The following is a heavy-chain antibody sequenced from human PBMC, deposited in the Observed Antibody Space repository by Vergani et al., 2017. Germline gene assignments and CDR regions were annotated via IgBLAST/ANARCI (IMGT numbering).Heavy chain of an antibody. D-gene: IGHD3-10*01. V-gene: IGHV1-46*01. CDR2: INPSGGHT. J-gene: IGHJ6*03. Sequence: QVQVVQSGAEVKKSGASVKVSCKTSGYTFSNYYMHWVRQAPGQGLEWMGIINPSGGHTNYAQKFQGRVTMTRDTSTSTVYMELSRLRSDDTAVYYCARGHLTMVRGHYYMDVWGKGP. CDR1: GYTFSNYY. CDR3: ARGHLTMVRGHYYMDV.